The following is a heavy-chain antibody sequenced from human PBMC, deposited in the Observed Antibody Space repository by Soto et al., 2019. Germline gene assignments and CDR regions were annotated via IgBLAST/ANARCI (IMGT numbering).Heavy chain of an antibody. V-gene: IGHV3-64*01. CDR1: GFTFSSYA. Sequence: EVQLVESGGGLVQPGGSLRLSCAASGFTFSSYAMHWVRQAPGKGLEYVSAISSNGGSTYYANSVKGRFTISRDNSKNTLSLEMGSLKAEDMAVYYCASMGRGELNYYYGMDVWGQGTTVTVSS. CDR2: ISSNGGST. J-gene: IGHJ6*02. CDR3: ASMGRGELNYYYGMDV. D-gene: IGHD1-26*01.